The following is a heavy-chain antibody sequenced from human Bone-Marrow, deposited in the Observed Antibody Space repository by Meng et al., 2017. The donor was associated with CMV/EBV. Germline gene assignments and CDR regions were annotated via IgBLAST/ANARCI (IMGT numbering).Heavy chain of an antibody. V-gene: IGHV3-20*04. J-gene: IGHJ4*02. D-gene: IGHD6-13*01. CDR3: ARVGGIREFDY. Sequence: GESLKISCAASGFTFDDYGMSWVRQAPGKGLEWVSGINWNGGSTGYADSVKGRFTISRDNAKNSLYLQMNSLRAEDTAVYYCARVGGIREFDYWGQGTLVTVSS. CDR2: INWNGGST. CDR1: GFTFDDYG.